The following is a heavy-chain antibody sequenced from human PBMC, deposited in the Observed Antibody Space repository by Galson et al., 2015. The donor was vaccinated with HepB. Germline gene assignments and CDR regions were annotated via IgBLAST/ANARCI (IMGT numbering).Heavy chain of an antibody. Sequence: SLRLSCAASGFTFGRFGMHWVRQAPGKGLEWVAVISYDGSNKFYVDSVKGRFTISRDNSKNTLYLQMNSLKTEDTAIYYCARGMIGELLFTFPLDYWGLGTLATVSS. D-gene: IGHD3-10*02. CDR2: ISYDGSNK. J-gene: IGHJ4*02. CDR3: ARGMIGELLFTFPLDY. CDR1: GFTFGRFG. V-gene: IGHV3-30-3*01.